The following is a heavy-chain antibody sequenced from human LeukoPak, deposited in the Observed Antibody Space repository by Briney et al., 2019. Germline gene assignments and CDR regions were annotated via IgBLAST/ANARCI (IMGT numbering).Heavy chain of an antibody. Sequence: PSEALSLTCTVAGGSISSYYWSWIRQPPGKGLEWIGYIYYSGSTNYNPSLKSRVTISVDTSKNQFSLKLSSVTAADTAVYYCARHGYSSGSLAWFDPWGQGTQVTVSS. CDR3: ARHGYSSGSLAWFDP. D-gene: IGHD6-19*01. J-gene: IGHJ5*02. CDR2: IYYSGST. CDR1: GGSISSYY. V-gene: IGHV4-59*01.